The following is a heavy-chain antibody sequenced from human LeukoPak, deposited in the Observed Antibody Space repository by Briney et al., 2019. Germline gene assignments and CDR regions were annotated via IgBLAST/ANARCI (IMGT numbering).Heavy chain of an antibody. CDR1: GFTFSSYG. CDR2: ISSDGSNK. Sequence: PGGSLRLSCAASGFTFSSYGMHWVRQAPGKGLEWVAVISSDGSNKYYADSVKGRFTISRDNSKNTLYLQMNSLRAEDTAVYYCAKLSRPRWFGETSPDYWGQGTLATVSS. CDR3: AKLSRPRWFGETSPDY. V-gene: IGHV3-30*18. J-gene: IGHJ4*02. D-gene: IGHD3-10*01.